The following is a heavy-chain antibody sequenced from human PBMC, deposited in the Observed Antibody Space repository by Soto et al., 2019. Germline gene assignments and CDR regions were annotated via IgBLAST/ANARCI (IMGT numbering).Heavy chain of an antibody. Sequence: SETLSLTCTVSGGSISSYYWSWIRQPPGKGLEWIGYIYYTGSANYNPSLKSRVTISVDTSKNQFSLKLSSVTAADTAVYYCARHRSYSGNYYDFDYWGQGTLVTAPQ. J-gene: IGHJ4*02. D-gene: IGHD1-26*01. CDR3: ARHRSYSGNYYDFDY. CDR2: IYYTGSA. V-gene: IGHV4-59*08. CDR1: GGSISSYY.